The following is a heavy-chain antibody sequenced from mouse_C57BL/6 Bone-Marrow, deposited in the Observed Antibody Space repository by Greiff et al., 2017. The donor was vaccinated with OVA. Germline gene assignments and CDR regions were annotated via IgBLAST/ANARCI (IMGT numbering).Heavy chain of an antibody. CDR2: IHPSDSDT. CDR3: AIWGDQIYDGDHWYFDV. D-gene: IGHD2-3*01. V-gene: IGHV1-74*01. CDR1: GYTFTSYW. J-gene: IGHJ1*03. Sequence: QVQLQQPGAELVKPGASVKVSCKASGYTFTSYWMHWVKQRPGQGLEWIGRIHPSDSDTNYNQKFKGKATLTVDKSSSTAYMQLSSLTSEDSAVYYWAIWGDQIYDGDHWYFDVWGTGTTVTVSS.